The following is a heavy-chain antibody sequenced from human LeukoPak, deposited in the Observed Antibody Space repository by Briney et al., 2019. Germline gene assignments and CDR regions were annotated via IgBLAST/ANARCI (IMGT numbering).Heavy chain of an antibody. D-gene: IGHD6-13*01. CDR1: GGSISSSTYY. Sequence: SETLSLTCTVSGGSISSSTYYWGWIRQPPGKGLEWIGSIYYSGSTYYNPSLKSRVTISVDTSKNQFSLNLSSVTAADTAVYYCARHGYSTAKSFDYWGQGTLVTVSS. CDR3: ARHGYSTAKSFDY. V-gene: IGHV4-39*01. J-gene: IGHJ4*02. CDR2: IYYSGST.